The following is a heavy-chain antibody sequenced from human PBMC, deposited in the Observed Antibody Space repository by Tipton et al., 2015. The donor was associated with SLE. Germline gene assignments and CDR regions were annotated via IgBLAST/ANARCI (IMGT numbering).Heavy chain of an antibody. CDR2: IKQDGSEK. CDR1: GFTFSSYW. Sequence: SLRLSCAASGFTFSSYWMSWVRQAPGKGLEWVANIKQDGSEKYYVDSVKGRFTISRDNAKNSLYLQMNSLRAEDTAVYYCAKGPAYCGGDCYTDYWGQGTLVTVSS. V-gene: IGHV3-7*01. J-gene: IGHJ4*02. CDR3: AKGPAYCGGDCYTDY. D-gene: IGHD2-21*01.